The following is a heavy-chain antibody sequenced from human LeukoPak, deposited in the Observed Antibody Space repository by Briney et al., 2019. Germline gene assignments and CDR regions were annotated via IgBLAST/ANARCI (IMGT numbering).Heavy chain of an antibody. D-gene: IGHD5-18*01. CDR1: GASIRSGRNY. CDR3: ARHVSGSAMMHYFDY. Sequence: PSETLSLTCNVSGASIRSGRNYWGWIRQSPGKGLEWIGSIYYSGSSSYNPSLQSRVSIPVDTSKNHISLKVFSLTAADTALYYCARHVSGSAMMHYFDYWGQGNLVTVSS. J-gene: IGHJ4*02. V-gene: IGHV4-39*01. CDR2: IYYSGSS.